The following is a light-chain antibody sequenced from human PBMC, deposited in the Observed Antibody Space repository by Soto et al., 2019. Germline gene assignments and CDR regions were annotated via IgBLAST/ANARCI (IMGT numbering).Light chain of an antibody. CDR2: AAS. CDR3: QQNYSYLRT. J-gene: IGKJ2*01. CDR1: QGISSY. Sequence: AIRMTQSPSSLSASTGDRVTITCRASQGISSYLAWYQQKPGKAPKLLIYAASTLQSGVPSRFSGSGSGTDFTLTISCLQSEDFATYYCQQNYSYLRTFGQGTKLEIK. V-gene: IGKV1-8*01.